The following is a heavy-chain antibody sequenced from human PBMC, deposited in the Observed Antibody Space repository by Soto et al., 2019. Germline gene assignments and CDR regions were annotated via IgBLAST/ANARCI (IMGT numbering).Heavy chain of an antibody. CDR1: GYTFTNYA. Sequence: ASVKVSCKTSGYTFTNYAIHWVRQAPGQRLEWMGRIYADNGNTRYPQKFQGRITIIRDTSASTSYMELSSLTSEDTAVYYCARFSGDGSGNNFDYWGQGTLVTVSS. CDR3: ARFSGDGSGNNFDY. CDR2: IYADNGNT. D-gene: IGHD3-10*01. J-gene: IGHJ4*02. V-gene: IGHV1-3*01.